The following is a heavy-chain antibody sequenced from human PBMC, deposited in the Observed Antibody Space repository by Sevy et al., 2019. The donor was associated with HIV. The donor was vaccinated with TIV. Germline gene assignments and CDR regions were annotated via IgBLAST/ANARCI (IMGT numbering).Heavy chain of an antibody. CDR3: ARIHGDYASDRDGKYYFYYYMDV. D-gene: IGHD4-17*01. J-gene: IGHJ6*03. CDR1: GFTFTDYG. Sequence: GGSLRLSCTASGFTFTDYGMTWVRQVPGKGLEWVSGVNWNGRDTGYLDSVNGRFTISRDNAKNSLYLQMDSLRVEDSAVYFCARIHGDYASDRDGKYYFYYYMDVWGKGTSVTVSS. CDR2: VNWNGRDT. V-gene: IGHV3-20*04.